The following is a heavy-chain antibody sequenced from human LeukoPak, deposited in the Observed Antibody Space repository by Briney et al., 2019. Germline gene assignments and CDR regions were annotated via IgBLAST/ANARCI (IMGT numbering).Heavy chain of an antibody. J-gene: IGHJ4*02. Sequence: GRSLRLSCAASGFTFDDYAMHWVRQAPGKGLEWVSGISWNSGSIGYADSVKGRFTISRDNAKNSLYLQMNSLRAEDTALYYRAKTDTAMVKGYFDYWGQGTLVTVSS. CDR3: AKTDTAMVKGYFDY. V-gene: IGHV3-9*01. CDR1: GFTFDDYA. D-gene: IGHD5-18*01. CDR2: ISWNSGSI.